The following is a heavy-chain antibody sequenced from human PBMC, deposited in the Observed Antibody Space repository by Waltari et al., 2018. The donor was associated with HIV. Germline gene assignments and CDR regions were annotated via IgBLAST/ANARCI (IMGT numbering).Heavy chain of an antibody. V-gene: IGHV3-30-3*01. CDR1: GYIFTDYA. CDR3: ARESKYSHKYYPFEY. Sequence: QVHLVESGGGVVQPGRSLRLSCAACGYIFTDYALHWVRQSPGKGLEWVAFIAYDGSRQQYADSVRCRFTISRDDFKNTLYLQMNSLRPGDTAVYYCARESKYSHKYYPFEYCGQGTLVSVSS. J-gene: IGHJ4*02. CDR2: IAYDGSRQ. D-gene: IGHD5-12*01.